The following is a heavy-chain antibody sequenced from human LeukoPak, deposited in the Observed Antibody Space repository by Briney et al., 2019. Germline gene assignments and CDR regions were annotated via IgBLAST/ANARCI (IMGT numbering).Heavy chain of an antibody. CDR1: GGSISSGGYY. Sequence: SQTLSLTCTVSGGSISSGGYYWSWLRQHPGTGLEWIGCIYYSGTTYYHPSLTSRVSISVYTSKNQFSLKLSSVTAADTAVYYCARSGTVTTWNYWGQGTLVTVSS. CDR3: ARSGTVTTWNY. V-gene: IGHV4-31*03. D-gene: IGHD4-17*01. J-gene: IGHJ4*02. CDR2: IYYSGTT.